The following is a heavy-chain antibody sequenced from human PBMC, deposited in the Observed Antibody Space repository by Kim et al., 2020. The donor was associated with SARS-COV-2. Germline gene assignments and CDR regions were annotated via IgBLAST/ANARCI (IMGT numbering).Heavy chain of an antibody. CDR2: LYSGGNT. J-gene: IGHJ4*02. CDR3: ARVGSGDVYGIAAY. Sequence: GGSLRLSCAVSGFTVSSNYMSWVRQSPGRGLEWVSALYSGGNTYYADSVKGRFTISRDNHKNTLYLQMNSLSAEDAAVYYCARVGSGDVYGIAAYWGQGNLFTVS. V-gene: IGHV3-66*01. CDR1: GFTVSSNY. D-gene: IGHD5-18*01.